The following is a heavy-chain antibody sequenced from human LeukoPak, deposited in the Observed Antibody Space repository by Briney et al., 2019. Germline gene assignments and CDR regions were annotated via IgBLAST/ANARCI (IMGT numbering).Heavy chain of an antibody. CDR3: ARDRTTALDY. J-gene: IGHJ4*02. Sequence: GGSLRLSCAASGFTFTNYAMTWVRQAPGKGLEWISTISGSDDSTYYADSVKGRFTISRDNSKNTLYLQMNSLRAEDTAVYYCARDRTTALDYWGQGTLVTVSS. D-gene: IGHD1-7*01. CDR2: ISGSDDST. CDR1: GFTFTNYA. V-gene: IGHV3-23*01.